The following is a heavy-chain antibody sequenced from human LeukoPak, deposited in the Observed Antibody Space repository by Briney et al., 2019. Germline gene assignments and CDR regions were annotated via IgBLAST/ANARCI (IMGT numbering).Heavy chain of an antibody. V-gene: IGHV3-48*04. CDR2: ISSSSRTI. Sequence: GGSLRLSCAASGFTFSSYNMNWVRQAPGKGLEWVSHISSSSRTIYYADPVKGRFTISRDNARNSLYLQMSSLRAEDTAVYYCAKDVAYDWNDKSDYWGQGTLVTVSS. J-gene: IGHJ4*02. CDR1: GFTFSSYN. CDR3: AKDVAYDWNDKSDY. D-gene: IGHD1-20*01.